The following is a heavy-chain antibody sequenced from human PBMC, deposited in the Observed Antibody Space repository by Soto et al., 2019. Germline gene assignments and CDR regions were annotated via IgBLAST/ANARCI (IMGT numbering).Heavy chain of an antibody. CDR2: INHSGST. J-gene: IGHJ6*02. D-gene: IGHD3-3*01. CDR3: AGGFLEWLFYYYYYGMDV. Sequence: SETLSLTCAVYGGSFSGYYWSWIRQPPGKGLEWIGEINHSGSTNYNPSLKSRVTISVDTSKNQFSLKLSSVTAADTAVYYCAGGFLEWLFYYYYYGMDVWGQGTTVTVSS. V-gene: IGHV4-34*01. CDR1: GGSFSGYY.